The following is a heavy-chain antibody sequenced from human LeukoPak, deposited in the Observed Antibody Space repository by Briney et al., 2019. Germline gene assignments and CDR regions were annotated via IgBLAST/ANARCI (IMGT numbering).Heavy chain of an antibody. CDR1: GFSISSVYS. D-gene: IGHD3-22*01. CDR2: ISHSGSS. CDR3: ARVSLYDRGWGFDY. V-gene: IGHV4-38-2*02. Sequence: SETLSLTCTVSGFSISSVYSWGWIRQPPGKGLEWIGSISHSGSSYYTPSLKSRVTLSVDTSKNQFSLRLSSVTAADTAVYYCARVSLYDRGWGFDYWGQGTLVTVSS. J-gene: IGHJ4*02.